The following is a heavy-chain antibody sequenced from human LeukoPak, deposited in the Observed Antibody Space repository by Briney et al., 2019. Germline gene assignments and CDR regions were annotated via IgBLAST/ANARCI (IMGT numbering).Heavy chain of an antibody. CDR2: ISSSDGSSK. CDR3: AKWSGNRPLYYFDY. CDR1: GFTFTCCG. V-gene: IGHV3-30*18. Sequence: PGGSLRLSCATSGFTFTCCGMHWVRQASGKGLEWVAAISSSDGSSKYYADSVKGRFTISRDNSKNTVYLQMNSLRADDTAVYYCAKWSGNRPLYYFDYWGQGTLVTVSS. J-gene: IGHJ4*02. D-gene: IGHD3-3*01.